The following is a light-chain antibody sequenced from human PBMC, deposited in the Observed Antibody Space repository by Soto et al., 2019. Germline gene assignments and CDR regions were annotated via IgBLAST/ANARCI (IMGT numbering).Light chain of an antibody. V-gene: IGKV1-39*01. CDR2: ATS. CDR1: QGISTY. J-gene: IGKJ2*01. CDR3: QQSYSSPIYT. Sequence: DIQMTQSPSSLSASVGDRVTIACRASQGISTYLNWYQQTPGKAPKLLIYATSNLQSGVPSRFSGSGSGREFTLTISSLQPEDFATYYCQQSYSSPIYTFGQGTNLEIK.